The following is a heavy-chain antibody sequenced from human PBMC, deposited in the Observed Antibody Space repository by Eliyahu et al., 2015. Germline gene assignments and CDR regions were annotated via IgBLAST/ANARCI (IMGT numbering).Heavy chain of an antibody. Sequence: EVQLVESGGGLVKPGGSLXLSCAASGFXFSNAWXSXXRXAXGKGLEWVGRIKSKTDGGTTDYAAPVKGRFTISRDDSKNTLYLQMNSLKTEDTAVYYCTTLYRPTSLWFGDDYYYYYGMDVWGQGTTVTVSS. J-gene: IGHJ6*02. CDR2: IKSKTDGGTT. CDR1: GFXFSNAW. CDR3: TTLYRPTSLWFGDDYYYYYGMDV. V-gene: IGHV3-15*01. D-gene: IGHD3-10*01.